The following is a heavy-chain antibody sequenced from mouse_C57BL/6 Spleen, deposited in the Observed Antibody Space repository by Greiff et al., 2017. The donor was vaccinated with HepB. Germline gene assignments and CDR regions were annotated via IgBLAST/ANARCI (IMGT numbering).Heavy chain of an antibody. CDR3: ARNYDYDVNYAMDY. V-gene: IGHV2-2*01. J-gene: IGHJ4*01. CDR2: IWSGGST. D-gene: IGHD2-4*01. CDR1: GFALTSYG. Sequence: VKLVESGPGLVQPSQRLSITCTVSGFALTSYGVHWVRQSPGKGLEWLGVIWSGGSTDYNAAFISRLSISKDNSKGQVFYKMNSLQADDTAIYYCARNYDYDVNYAMDYWGQGTSVTVSS.